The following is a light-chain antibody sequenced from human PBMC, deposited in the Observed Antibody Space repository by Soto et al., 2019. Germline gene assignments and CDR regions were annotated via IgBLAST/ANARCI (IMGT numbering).Light chain of an antibody. CDR1: QGISSY. CDR3: QQYYSYPWT. V-gene: IGKV1-8*01. CDR2: AAS. J-gene: IGKJ1*01. Sequence: PSSLSASTGDRVTITCRASQGISSYLAWYQQKPGKAPKLLIYAASTLQSGVPSRFSGSGSGTDFTLTISCLQSEDFATYYCQQYYSYPWTFGQGTKVDIK.